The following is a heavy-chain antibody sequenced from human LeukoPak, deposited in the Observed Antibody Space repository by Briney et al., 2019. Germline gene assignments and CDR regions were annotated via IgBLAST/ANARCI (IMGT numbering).Heavy chain of an antibody. CDR3: TTEGYCSSTSCYQYYYYYYMDV. V-gene: IGHV3-15*04. J-gene: IGHJ6*03. CDR2: IESKTDGGTT. D-gene: IGHD2-2*01. Sequence: GGSLRLSCAASGFTFSNAWMSWVRQAPGKGLEWVGRIESKTDGGTTDYAAPVKGRFTISRDDSKNTLYLQMNSLKTEDTAVYYCTTEGYCSSTSCYQYYYYYYMDVWGKGTTVTVSS. CDR1: GFTFSNAW.